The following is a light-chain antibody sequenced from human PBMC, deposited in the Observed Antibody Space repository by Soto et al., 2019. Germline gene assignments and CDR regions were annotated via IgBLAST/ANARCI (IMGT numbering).Light chain of an antibody. CDR1: SSDVGSYDL. CDR3: SSYAGSNVI. CDR2: EVS. Sequence: QSVLTQPASVSGSPGQSITISCTGTSSDVGSYDLVSWYQHHPGKAPKVMIYEVSKRPSGLSNRFSASKSGNTASLTISGLQAEDEADYFCSSYAGSNVIFGGGTKVTVL. J-gene: IGLJ2*01. V-gene: IGLV2-23*02.